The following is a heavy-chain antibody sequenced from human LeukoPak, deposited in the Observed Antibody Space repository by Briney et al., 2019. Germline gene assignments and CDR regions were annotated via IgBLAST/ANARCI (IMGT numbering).Heavy chain of an antibody. Sequence: KPSETLSLTCAVSGGSFSGYCWTWIRQPPGKGLEWIGEINHSGTSDYNPSLKGRVTISIDTSKNLFSLTLTSVTAADTAVYYCAGFSPFNYNYYFYNDVWGKGTAVTVSS. J-gene: IGHJ6*03. V-gene: IGHV4-34*01. CDR2: INHSGTS. CDR3: AGFSPFNYNYYFYNDV. D-gene: IGHD3-10*01. CDR1: GGSFSGYC.